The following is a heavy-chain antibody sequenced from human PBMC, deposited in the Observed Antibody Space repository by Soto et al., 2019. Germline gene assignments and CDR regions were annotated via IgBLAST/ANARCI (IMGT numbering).Heavy chain of an antibody. V-gene: IGHV3-21*01. D-gene: IGHD6-13*01. CDR1: GFTFSSYS. Sequence: EVQLLESGGGLVQPGGSLRLSCAASGFTFSSYSMNWVRQAPGKGLEWVSSISSSSSYIYYADSVKGRFTISRDNAKNSLYLQMNSLRAEDTAVYYCARGGARAAAGHRDDYWGQGTLVTVSS. CDR2: ISSSSSYI. J-gene: IGHJ4*02. CDR3: ARGGARAAAGHRDDY.